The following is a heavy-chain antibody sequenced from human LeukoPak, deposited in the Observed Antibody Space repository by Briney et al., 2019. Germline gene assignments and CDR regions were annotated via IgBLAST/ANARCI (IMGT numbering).Heavy chain of an antibody. CDR1: GFTVSSNY. V-gene: IGHV3-23*01. D-gene: IGHD3-10*01. J-gene: IGHJ4*02. Sequence: PGGSLRLSCAASGFTVSSNYMSWVRQAPGKGLEWVSAISGSGGSTYYADSVKGRFTISRDNSKNTLYLQMNSLRAEDTAVYYCAAHNYGSGSYFDYWGQGTLVTVSS. CDR2: ISGSGGST. CDR3: AAHNYGSGSYFDY.